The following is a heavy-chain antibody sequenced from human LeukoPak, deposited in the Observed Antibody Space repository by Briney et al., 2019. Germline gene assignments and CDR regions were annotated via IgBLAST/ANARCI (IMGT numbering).Heavy chain of an antibody. CDR2: IRYDGSNK. J-gene: IGHJ5*02. CDR1: GFTFSSYG. CDR3: ARAAAGSFGFDP. D-gene: IGHD6-13*01. Sequence: GGSLRLSCAASGFTFSSYGMHWVRQAPGKGLEWVAFIRYDGSNKYYAGSVKGRFTISRENAKNSLYLQMNSLRAGDTAVYYCARAAAGSFGFDPWGQGTLVTVSS. V-gene: IGHV3-30*02.